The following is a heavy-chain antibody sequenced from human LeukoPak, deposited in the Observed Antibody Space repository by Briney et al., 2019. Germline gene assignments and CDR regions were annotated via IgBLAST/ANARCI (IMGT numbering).Heavy chain of an antibody. V-gene: IGHV3-21*01. Sequence: GGSLRLSCAASGFTFSSYSMNWVRQAPGKGLEWVSSISSSSSYIYYADSVEGRFTISRDNAKNSLYLQMNSLRAEDTAVYYCARTTDTAMGYYFDYWGQGTLVTVSS. CDR3: ARTTDTAMGYYFDY. CDR1: GFTFSSYS. J-gene: IGHJ4*02. D-gene: IGHD5-18*01. CDR2: ISSSSSYI.